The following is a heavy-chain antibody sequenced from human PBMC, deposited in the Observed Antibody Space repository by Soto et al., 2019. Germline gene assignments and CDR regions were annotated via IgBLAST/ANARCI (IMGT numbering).Heavy chain of an antibody. CDR1: GGSISSSSYY. CDR3: ARHAERTIFGVVKGEYFQH. J-gene: IGHJ1*01. V-gene: IGHV4-39*01. D-gene: IGHD3-3*01. Sequence: PSETLSLTCTVSGGSISSSSYYWGWIRQPPGKGLEWIGSIYYSGSTYYNPSLKSRVTISVDTSKNQFSLKLSSVTAADTAVYYCARHAERTIFGVVKGEYFQHWGQGTRVTVSS. CDR2: IYYSGST.